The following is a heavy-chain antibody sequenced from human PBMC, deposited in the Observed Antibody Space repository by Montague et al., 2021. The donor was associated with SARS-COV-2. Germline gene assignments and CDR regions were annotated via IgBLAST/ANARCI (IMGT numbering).Heavy chain of an antibody. CDR2: ISRSGDRT. CDR1: GFTFDTYG. Sequence: FLSLSSSASGFTFDTYGMSWVRQVPGKGLEWVSGISRSGDRTAYGDSVKGRFTISRDNAKNSLYLQMNSLRVEDTAFYHCSRGGGMIRGVVDFWGQGILVSVSS. D-gene: IGHD3-10*01. CDR3: SRGGGMIRGVVDF. V-gene: IGHV3-20*01. J-gene: IGHJ4*02.